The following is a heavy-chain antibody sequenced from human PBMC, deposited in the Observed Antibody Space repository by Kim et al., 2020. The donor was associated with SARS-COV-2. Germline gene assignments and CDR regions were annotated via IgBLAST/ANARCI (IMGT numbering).Heavy chain of an antibody. J-gene: IGHJ4*02. V-gene: IGHV3-30-3*01. D-gene: IGHD3-22*01. CDR3: ARDPKYYYDSSGWDDY. CDR2: ISYDGSNK. Sequence: GGSLRLSCAASGFTFSSYAMHWVRQAPGKGLEWVAVISYDGSNKYYADSVKGRFTISRDNSKNTLYLQMNSLRAEDTAVYYCARDPKYYYDSSGWDDYWGQGTLVTVSS. CDR1: GFTFSSYA.